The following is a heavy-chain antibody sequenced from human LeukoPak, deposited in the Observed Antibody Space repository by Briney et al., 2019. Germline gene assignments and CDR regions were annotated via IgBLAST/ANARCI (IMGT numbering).Heavy chain of an antibody. CDR1: GFTFSSYA. CDR3: AKDRATVTPKCFDY. Sequence: GGSLRLSCVASGFTFSSYAMNWVRQAPGKGLEWVSGISGSGGTTYYADSVKGRFTISRDKSKNTLYLQMNSLRDEDTAVYYCAKDRATVTPKCFDYWGQGTLVTVSS. J-gene: IGHJ4*02. CDR2: ISGSGGTT. D-gene: IGHD4-17*01. V-gene: IGHV3-23*01.